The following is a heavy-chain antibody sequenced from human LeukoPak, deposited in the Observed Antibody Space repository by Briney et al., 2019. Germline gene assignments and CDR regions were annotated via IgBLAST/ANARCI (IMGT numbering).Heavy chain of an antibody. CDR3: AKAPPYYYDSSGYFGY. J-gene: IGHJ4*02. Sequence: GGSLRLSCAASGFTFSSYAMHWVRQAPGKGLEWVAVISYDGSNEFYADSVKGRFTISRDNSKNTLYLQMNSLRAEDTAVYYCAKAPPYYYDSSGYFGYWGQGTLVTVSS. CDR2: ISYDGSNE. D-gene: IGHD3-22*01. CDR1: GFTFSSYA. V-gene: IGHV3-30-3*01.